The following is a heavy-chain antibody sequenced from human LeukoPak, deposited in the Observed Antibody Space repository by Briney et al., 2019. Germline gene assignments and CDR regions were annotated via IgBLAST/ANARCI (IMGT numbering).Heavy chain of an antibody. CDR2: ISGSGGST. D-gene: IGHD3-22*01. CDR3: ATRYYDSSGGKDY. J-gene: IGHJ4*02. Sequence: PGGSLRLSCAASGFTFSSYAMSWVRQAPGKGLEWVSAISGSGGSTYDADSVKGRFTISRDNSKNTLYLQMNSLRAEDTAVYYCATRYYDSSGGKDYWGQGTLVTVSS. V-gene: IGHV3-23*01. CDR1: GFTFSSYA.